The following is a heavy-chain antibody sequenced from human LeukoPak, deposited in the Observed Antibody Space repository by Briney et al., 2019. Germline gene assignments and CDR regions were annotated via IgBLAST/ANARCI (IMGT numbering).Heavy chain of an antibody. Sequence: GGSLRLSCAASAFSLNAYNMNWVRQAPGKGLEWVSFISYTGTYIYYADSVKGRFTISRDNAQNSLYLQMNSLRAEDTAIYYCVRDRGTYRPIDYWGQGTLVTVSS. CDR3: VRDRGTYRPIDY. D-gene: IGHD1-26*01. CDR1: AFSLNAYN. J-gene: IGHJ4*02. CDR2: ISYTGTYI. V-gene: IGHV3-21*04.